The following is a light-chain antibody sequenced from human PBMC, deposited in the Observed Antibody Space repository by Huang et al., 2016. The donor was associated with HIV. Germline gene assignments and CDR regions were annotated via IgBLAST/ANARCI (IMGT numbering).Light chain of an antibody. Sequence: MTQSPPSLSASIVDRVTLTCRASRDISTFLAWYQQKPGKPPRLLIYAASILHSGVPSRFSGGGSGTNFTLTVSSLQPEDVANYYCQKYDSAPRTFGQGTKLEL. V-gene: IGKV1-27*01. CDR1: RDISTF. CDR2: AAS. CDR3: QKYDSAPRT. J-gene: IGKJ1*01.